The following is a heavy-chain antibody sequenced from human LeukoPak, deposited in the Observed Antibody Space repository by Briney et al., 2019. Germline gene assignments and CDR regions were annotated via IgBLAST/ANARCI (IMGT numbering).Heavy chain of an antibody. CDR3: ARAWVGSSHFYFYYYMDV. J-gene: IGHJ6*03. CDR2: IYHSGST. D-gene: IGHD6-13*01. CDR1: GYSISSGYY. Sequence: SETLSLTCTVSGYSISSGYYWGWIRQPPGKGLEWIGSIYHSGSTYYNPSLKSRVTISVDTSKNQFSLKLSSVTAADTAVYYCARAWVGSSHFYFYYYMDVWGKGTTVTVSS. V-gene: IGHV4-38-2*02.